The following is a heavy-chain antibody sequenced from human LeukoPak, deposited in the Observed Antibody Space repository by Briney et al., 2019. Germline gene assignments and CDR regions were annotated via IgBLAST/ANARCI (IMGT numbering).Heavy chain of an antibody. J-gene: IGHJ6*02. CDR2: ISYDGSNK. D-gene: IGHD4-23*01. Sequence: GGSLRLSCAASGFTFSSYAMQWVRQAPGKGLEWVAVISYDGSNKYYADSVKGRFTISRDNSKNTLYLQMNSLRAEDTAVYYCARDGYGGNTGDYYGMDVWGQGTTVTVSS. CDR1: GFTFSSYA. CDR3: ARDGYGGNTGDYYGMDV. V-gene: IGHV3-30-3*01.